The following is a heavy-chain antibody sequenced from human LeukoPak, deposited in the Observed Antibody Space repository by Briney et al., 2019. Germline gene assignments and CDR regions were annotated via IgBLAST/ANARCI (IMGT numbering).Heavy chain of an antibody. CDR1: GYTFTGYY. D-gene: IGHD3-3*01. CDR2: INPNSGGT. J-gene: IGHJ4*02. Sequence: GASVKVSCKASGYTFTGYYMRWVRQAPGQGLEWMGRINPNSGGTNYAQKFQGRVTMTRDTSISTAYMELSRLRSDGTAVYYCAGVLRFLEWSTNFDYWGQGTLVTVSS. CDR3: AGVLRFLEWSTNFDY. V-gene: IGHV1-2*06.